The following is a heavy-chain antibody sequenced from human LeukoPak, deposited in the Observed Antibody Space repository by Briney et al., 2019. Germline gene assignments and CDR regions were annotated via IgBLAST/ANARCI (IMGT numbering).Heavy chain of an antibody. V-gene: IGHV1-69*13. CDR1: GGTFSSYA. Sequence: ASVKVSCKASGGTFSSYAISWVRQAPGQGLEWMGGIIPIFGTANYAQKFQGRVTITADESTSTAYMELSSLRSEDTAVYYCARVGFDCTNGVCYARPPGEGWYFDLWGRGTLVTVSS. CDR2: IIPIFGTA. D-gene: IGHD2-8*01. J-gene: IGHJ2*01. CDR3: ARVGFDCTNGVCYARPPGEGWYFDL.